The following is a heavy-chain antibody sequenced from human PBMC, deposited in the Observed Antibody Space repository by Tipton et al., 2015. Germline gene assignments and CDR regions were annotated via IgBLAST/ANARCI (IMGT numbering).Heavy chain of an antibody. CDR2: IYYSGTT. CDR3: ARASGAYYYYDMDV. J-gene: IGHJ6*02. CDR1: GGAISSGIYS. V-gene: IGHV4-31*03. Sequence: TLSLTCSVSGGAISSGIYSWSWIRQHPGKGLEWIGYIYYSGTTYYNPSLTSRSTISLDTSKNQFSLQMSSVTAADTAVYYCARASGAYYYYDMDVWGQGTTVTVSS. D-gene: IGHD5-12*01.